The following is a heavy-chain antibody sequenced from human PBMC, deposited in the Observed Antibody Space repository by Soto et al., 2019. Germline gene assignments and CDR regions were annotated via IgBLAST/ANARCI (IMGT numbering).Heavy chain of an antibody. D-gene: IGHD3-10*01. CDR2: IIPIFGTA. V-gene: IGHV1-69*12. CDR1: GGTFSSYA. CDR3: ARSAFGESISTYYYYGMDV. J-gene: IGHJ6*02. Sequence: QVQLVQSGAEVKKPGSSVKVSCKASGGTFSSYAISWVRQAPGQGLEWMGGIIPIFGTANYAQKFQGRVTITADESTSTAYMELSSLRSEDTAVYYCARSAFGESISTYYYYGMDVWGQGTTVTVSS.